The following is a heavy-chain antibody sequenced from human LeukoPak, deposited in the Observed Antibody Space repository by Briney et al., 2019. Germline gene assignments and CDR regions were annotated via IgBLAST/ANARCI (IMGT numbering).Heavy chain of an antibody. CDR3: ARVRLFDCGGDCSIRAFDI. CDR2: ISSSSSTI. J-gene: IGHJ3*02. D-gene: IGHD2-21*02. V-gene: IGHV3-48*04. CDR1: GFTFSSYS. Sequence: PGGSLRLSCAASGFTFSSYSMNWVRQAPGKGLEWVSYISSSSSTIYYADSVKGRFTISRDNAKNSLYLQMNSLRAEDTAVYYCARVRLFDCGGDCSIRAFDIWGQGTMVTVSS.